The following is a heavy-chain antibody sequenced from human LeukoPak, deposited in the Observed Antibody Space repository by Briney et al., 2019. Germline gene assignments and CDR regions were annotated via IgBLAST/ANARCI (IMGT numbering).Heavy chain of an antibody. CDR3: AREGQHLSFDY. Sequence: GGSLRLSCAASGFTFSSYAMSWVRQAPGKGLEWVSAISGSGGSTYYADSVKGRFTISRDNAKHSLYLQMNSLRAEDTAVYYCAREGQHLSFDYWGQGTLVTVSS. J-gene: IGHJ4*02. D-gene: IGHD6-13*01. V-gene: IGHV3-23*01. CDR1: GFTFSSYA. CDR2: ISGSGGST.